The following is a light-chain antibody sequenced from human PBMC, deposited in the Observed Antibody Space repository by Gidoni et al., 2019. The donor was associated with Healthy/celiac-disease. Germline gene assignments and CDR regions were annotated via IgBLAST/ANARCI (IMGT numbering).Light chain of an antibody. J-gene: IGLJ2*01. Sequence: SYELTQQPSVSVSPGQTASITCSGEKLGDKYACWYQQKPGQSPVLVIDQDSTRPSGIPERFSGSNSGNTATLTISGTQAMDEADYYCQAWDISTAVVFGGGTKLTVL. CDR3: QAWDISTAVV. CDR1: KLGDKY. CDR2: QDS. V-gene: IGLV3-1*01.